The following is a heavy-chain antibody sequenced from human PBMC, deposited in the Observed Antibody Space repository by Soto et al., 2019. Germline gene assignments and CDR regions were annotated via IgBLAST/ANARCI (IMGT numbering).Heavy chain of an antibody. CDR3: ASGHGSGSPFDY. CDR2: IYYSGST. Sequence: PSETLSLTCSVSGGSVSSGSYYWSWIRQPPGKGLEWIGYIYYSGSTNYNPSLKSRVTISVDTSKNQFSLKLSSVTAADTAVYYCASGHGSGSPFDYWGHGTLVTVSS. D-gene: IGHD3-10*01. CDR1: GGSVSSGSYY. J-gene: IGHJ4*01. V-gene: IGHV4-61*01.